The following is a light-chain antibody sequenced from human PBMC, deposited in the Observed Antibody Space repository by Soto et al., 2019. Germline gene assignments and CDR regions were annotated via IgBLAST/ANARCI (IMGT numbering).Light chain of an antibody. Sequence: QSALTQPASVSGSPGQSITISCTGTNSDVGRYNYVSWYQQHPGKAPKLMIYEVSNRPSGVSNRFSGSKSGNTASLTISGLQAEDEADYYCSSYTSSSTLGVFGGGTKLTVL. J-gene: IGLJ3*02. V-gene: IGLV2-14*01. CDR2: EVS. CDR1: NSDVGRYNY. CDR3: SSYTSSSTLGV.